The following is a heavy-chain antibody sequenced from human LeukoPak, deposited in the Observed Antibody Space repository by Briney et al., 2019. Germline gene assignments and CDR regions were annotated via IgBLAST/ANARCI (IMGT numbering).Heavy chain of an antibody. CDR2: ISSSGSTT. J-gene: IGHJ5*02. CDR3: ARTNYYDSSAGRWFDP. Sequence: GGSLRLSCAASGFTFSSYEMNWVRQAPGKGLEWVSYISSSGSTTYYADSVKGRFTISRDNAKNSLYLQMNSLRAEDTAVYYCARTNYYDSSAGRWFDPWGQGTLVTVSS. CDR1: GFTFSSYE. V-gene: IGHV3-48*03. D-gene: IGHD3-22*01.